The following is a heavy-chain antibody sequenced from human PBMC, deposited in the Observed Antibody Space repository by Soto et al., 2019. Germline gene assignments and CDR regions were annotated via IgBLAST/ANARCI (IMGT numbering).Heavy chain of an antibody. CDR2: ISAYNGNT. Sequence: ASVKVCCKASGDTFTSYGISWVRQAPGQGLEWMGWISAYNGNTNYAQKLQGRVTMTTDTSTSTAYMELRSLRSDDTAVYYCARDGGAWGSHNAFDIWGQGTMVTVSS. CDR3: ARDGGAWGSHNAFDI. D-gene: IGHD2-15*01. CDR1: GDTFTSYG. V-gene: IGHV1-18*01. J-gene: IGHJ3*02.